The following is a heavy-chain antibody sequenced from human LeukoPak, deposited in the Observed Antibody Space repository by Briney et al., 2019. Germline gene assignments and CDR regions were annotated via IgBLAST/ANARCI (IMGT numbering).Heavy chain of an antibody. CDR2: INPNSGGT. CDR3: ARVFSKREFTFDY. V-gene: IGHV1-2*02. Sequence: ASVKVSCKASGYTFTGYYIHWVRQAPGQGLEWMGWINPNSGGTNYAQKFQGRVTMTRDTSISTAYMELSRLRSDDTAVYYCARVFSKREFTFDYWGQGTLVTVSS. CDR1: GYTFTGYY. J-gene: IGHJ4*02. D-gene: IGHD3-9*01.